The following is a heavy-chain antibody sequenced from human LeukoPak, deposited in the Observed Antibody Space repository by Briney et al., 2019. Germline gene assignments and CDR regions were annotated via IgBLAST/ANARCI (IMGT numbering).Heavy chain of an antibody. CDR2: LSGNNGNT. D-gene: IGHD3-22*01. CDR3: ARDVFSTYYYDNSGLGDAFEI. J-gene: IGHJ3*02. Sequence: ASVKVSCKASGYTFTSYGISWVRQAPRQGLEWMGWLSGNNGNTNYAQHLQGRVTMTTDTSTSTAYMELRSLRSDDTAVYYCARDVFSTYYYDNSGLGDAFEIWGRGTMVTVSS. V-gene: IGHV1-18*01. CDR1: GYTFTSYG.